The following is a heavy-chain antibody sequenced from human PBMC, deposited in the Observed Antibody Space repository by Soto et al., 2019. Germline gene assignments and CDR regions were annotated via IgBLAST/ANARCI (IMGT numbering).Heavy chain of an antibody. CDR3: ARDREEYYGSGSYVWFDP. CDR1: GGSISSYY. Sequence: PSETLSLTCTVSGGSISSYYWSWIRQPPGKGLEWIGYIYYSGSTNYNPSLKSRVTISVDTSKNQFSLKLSSVTAADTAVYYCARDREEYYGSGSYVWFDPWGQGTLVTVSS. CDR2: IYYSGST. V-gene: IGHV4-59*01. D-gene: IGHD3-10*01. J-gene: IGHJ5*02.